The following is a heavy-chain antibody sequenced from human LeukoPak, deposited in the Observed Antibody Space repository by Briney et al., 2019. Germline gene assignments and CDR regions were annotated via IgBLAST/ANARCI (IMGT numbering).Heavy chain of an antibody. J-gene: IGHJ4*02. CDR1: GYNFQSNG. Sequence: EASVKVSCKASGYNFQSNGISWVRQAPGQGLEWMGWINPNSGGTNYAQKFQGRVTMTRDTSISTAYMELSRLRSDDTAVYYCARADTAMVTDYWGQGTLVTVSS. CDR3: ARADTAMVTDY. V-gene: IGHV1-2*02. CDR2: INPNSGGT. D-gene: IGHD5-18*01.